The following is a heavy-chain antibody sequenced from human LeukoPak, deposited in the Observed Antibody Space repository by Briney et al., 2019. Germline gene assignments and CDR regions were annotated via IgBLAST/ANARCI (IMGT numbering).Heavy chain of an antibody. CDR1: GFTFSSYA. J-gene: IGHJ4*02. CDR3: ARDSTYYYGSGSSGPHYFDY. D-gene: IGHD3-10*01. CDR2: ISGSGGST. V-gene: IGHV3-23*01. Sequence: GGSLRLSCAASGFTFSSYAMSRVRQAPGKGLEWVLAISGSGGSTYYADSVKGRFTISRDNSKNTLYLQMNSLRAEDTAVYYCARDSTYYYGSGSSGPHYFDYWGQGTLVTVSS.